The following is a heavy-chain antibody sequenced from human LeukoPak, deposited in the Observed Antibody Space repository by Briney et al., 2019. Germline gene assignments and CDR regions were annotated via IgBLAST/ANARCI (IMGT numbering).Heavy chain of an antibody. CDR3: ASEPNYYDSPT. V-gene: IGHV4-39*07. D-gene: IGHD3-22*01. CDR1: GGSISSSGNY. CDR2: IYHSGST. Sequence: PSETLSLTCTVSGGSISSSGNYWGWIRQTPGKGLEWIGYIYHSGSTYYNPSLKSRVTISVDRSKNQFSLKLSSVTAADTAVYYCASEPNYYDSPTLGQGTLVTVSS. J-gene: IGHJ5*02.